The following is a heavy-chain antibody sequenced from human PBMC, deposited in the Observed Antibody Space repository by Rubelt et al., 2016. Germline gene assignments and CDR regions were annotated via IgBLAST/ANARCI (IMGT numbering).Heavy chain of an antibody. D-gene: IGHD4-23*01. J-gene: IGHJ4*02. Sequence: QVQLQESGPGLVKPSETLSLTCTVSGGSMSTYYWSWIRQPPGKGLEWIGYMYYSGSTNYNPSLKSRVTVSMDTSKNQFFLKRRSVTAADTAVYYCATSGGNGGDFDYWGQGTLVTVSS. CDR1: GGSMSTYY. V-gene: IGHV4-59*01. CDR2: MYYSGST. CDR3: ATSGGNGGDFDY.